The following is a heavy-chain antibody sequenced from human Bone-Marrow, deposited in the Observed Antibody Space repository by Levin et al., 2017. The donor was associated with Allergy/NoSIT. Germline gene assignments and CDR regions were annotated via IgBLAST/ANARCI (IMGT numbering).Heavy chain of an antibody. D-gene: IGHD2-21*02. Sequence: SETLSLTCTVSGDSIRSSGSCWGWIRQSPGKGLEWIGSIDYNDNTYYSPPFKSRVTISVDTSTNHFSLKLSSVTAADTALYYCVRHWNIVTAFSSWGQGILVSVS. CDR2: IDYNDNT. V-gene: IGHV4-39*01. CDR3: VRHWNIVTAFSS. J-gene: IGHJ5*02. CDR1: GDSIRSSGSC.